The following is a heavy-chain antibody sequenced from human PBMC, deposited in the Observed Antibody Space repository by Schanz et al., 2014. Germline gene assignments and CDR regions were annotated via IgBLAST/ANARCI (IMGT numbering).Heavy chain of an antibody. Sequence: VQLVESGAAVKKPGASVRVSCKASGYTFTGYYIHWVRQAPGQGLEWMGWINPNTSSTIYARKFQGRVTMARDTSISTAYLERRSMRADDTAVFYCARAMADYFGMDVWGQGTMVTVSS. V-gene: IGHV1-2*02. J-gene: IGHJ6*02. CDR3: ARAMADYFGMDV. CDR1: GYTFTGYY. CDR2: INPNTSST.